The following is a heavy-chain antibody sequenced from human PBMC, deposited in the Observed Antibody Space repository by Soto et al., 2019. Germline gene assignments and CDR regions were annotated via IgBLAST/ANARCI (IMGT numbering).Heavy chain of an antibody. V-gene: IGHV3-48*02. D-gene: IGHD5-18*01. CDR2: ISSSSSTI. J-gene: IGHJ4*02. CDR3: ARDAGYSYGPFDY. CDR1: GFAFRSYS. Sequence: GGALRLSCAAFGFAFRSYSMNWVRQAPGKGLEWVSYISSSSSTIYYADSVKGRFTISRDNAKNSLYLQMNSLRDEDTAVYYCARDAGYSYGPFDYWGQGTLVTVSS.